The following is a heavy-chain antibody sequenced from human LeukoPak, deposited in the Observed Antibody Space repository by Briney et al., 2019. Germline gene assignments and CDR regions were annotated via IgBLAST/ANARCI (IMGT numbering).Heavy chain of an antibody. CDR3: ARGVSVSPFYYYYYMDV. CDR1: GGSISSYY. J-gene: IGHJ6*03. Sequence: SETLSLTCTVSGGSISSYYWSWIRQPAGKGLEWIGRIYTSGSTNYNPSLKSRVTMSVDTSKNQFSLKLSSVTAAGTAVYYCARGVSVSPFYYYYYMDVWGKGTTVTVSS. D-gene: IGHD6-13*01. V-gene: IGHV4-4*07. CDR2: IYTSGST.